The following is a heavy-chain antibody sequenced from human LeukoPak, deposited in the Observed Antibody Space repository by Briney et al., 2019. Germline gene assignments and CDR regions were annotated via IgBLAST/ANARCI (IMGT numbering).Heavy chain of an antibody. CDR3: TRVVNGGHFDY. CDR2: VYHIGTS. J-gene: IGHJ4*02. V-gene: IGHV4-59*11. CDR1: GASINDHY. D-gene: IGHD2-8*01. Sequence: SETLSLTCSVSGASINDHYWAWIRQPPGKGLEWIGYVYHIGTSGYHPSLKSRVAMSLDTSKNQVSLKVRSVTAADTAVYFCTRVVNGGHFDYWGQGTLVTVTS.